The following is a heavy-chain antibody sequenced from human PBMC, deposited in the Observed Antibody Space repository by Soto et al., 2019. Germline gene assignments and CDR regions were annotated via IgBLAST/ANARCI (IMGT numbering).Heavy chain of an antibody. CDR1: GGAINSGDYY. Sequence: SETLSLTCTVSGGAINSGDYYWSLIRQPPGKGLEWIGYIYYSGSTYYNPSLKSRVTISLDTSKNQFYLKLSSVTAADTAVYYCARGKNVNNWFDPWGPGTLATVSP. V-gene: IGHV4-30-4*01. CDR3: ARGKNVNNWFDP. J-gene: IGHJ5*02. CDR2: IYYSGST.